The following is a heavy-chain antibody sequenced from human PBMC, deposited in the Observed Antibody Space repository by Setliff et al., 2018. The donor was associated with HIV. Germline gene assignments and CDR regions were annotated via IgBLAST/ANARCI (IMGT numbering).Heavy chain of an antibody. D-gene: IGHD1-26*01. V-gene: IGHV1-3*01. CDR1: GYTFTGYA. CDR2: VNAGNANR. J-gene: IGHJ3*02. Sequence: ASVKVSCKASGYTFTGYAIHWVRQAPGQRLEWMGWVNAGNANRKYSQKFQGRVTITRDTSANTAYMELSSLRSEDTAVYYCARDSGSYRIRGAFDIWGQGTMVTV. CDR3: ARDSGSYRIRGAFDI.